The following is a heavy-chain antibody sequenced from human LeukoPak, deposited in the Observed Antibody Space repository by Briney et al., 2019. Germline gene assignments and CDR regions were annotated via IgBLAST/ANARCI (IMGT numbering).Heavy chain of an antibody. Sequence: ASVKVSCKASGYTFTSYGISWVRQAPGQGREWMGWISAYNGNTNYAQKLQGRVTMTTDTSTSTAYMELRSLRSDDTAVYYCARGRFHCSSTSCYVNWFDPWGQGTLVTVSS. V-gene: IGHV1-18*01. CDR2: ISAYNGNT. CDR1: GYTFTSYG. D-gene: IGHD2-2*01. J-gene: IGHJ5*02. CDR3: ARGRFHCSSTSCYVNWFDP.